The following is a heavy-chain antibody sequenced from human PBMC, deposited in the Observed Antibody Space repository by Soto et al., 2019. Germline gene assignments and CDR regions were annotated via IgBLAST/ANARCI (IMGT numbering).Heavy chain of an antibody. CDR1: GGSFSGYI. D-gene: IGHD1-26*01. Sequence: QVQLQQWGAGLLKPSETLSLTCAVYGGSFSGYIWSWIRQPPGKGLQWIGQINHSGSTNYNPSLKSRVTISVHTSNSQFSLELSSVTAADTAVYYCARGLISGSQYSGGCYYFDYWGQGTLVTVSS. CDR3: ARGLISGSQYSGGCYYFDY. V-gene: IGHV4-34*01. J-gene: IGHJ4*02. CDR2: INHSGST.